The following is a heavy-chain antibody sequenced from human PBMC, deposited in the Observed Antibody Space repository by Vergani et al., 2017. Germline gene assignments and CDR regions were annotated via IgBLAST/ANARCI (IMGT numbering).Heavy chain of an antibody. D-gene: IGHD3-10*01. V-gene: IGHV3-23*01. Sequence: EVQLLESGGGLVQPGGSRRLSCAGAGFTFDTYTMAYVRQAPGQGQEWVATISSGGGDMFYADSVKGRFTISSDNSKNTLFLQMNSLKDEDTAVYYCTTAWGLYYLHGEYFQYWGRGTLVSVSS. CDR2: ISSGGGDM. J-gene: IGHJ1*01. CDR1: GFTFDTYT. CDR3: TTAWGLYYLHGEYFQY.